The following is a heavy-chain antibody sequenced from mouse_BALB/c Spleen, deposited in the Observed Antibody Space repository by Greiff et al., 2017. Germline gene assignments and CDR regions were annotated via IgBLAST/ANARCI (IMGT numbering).Heavy chain of an antibody. CDR1: GYTFSSYW. Sequence: QVQLQQSGAELMKPGASVKISCKATGYTFSSYWIEWVKQRPGHGLEWIGEILSGSGSTNYNEKFKGKATFTADTSSNTAYMQLSSLTSEDSAVYYCARYITTALYYAMDYWGPGTSVTVSS. V-gene: IGHV1-9*01. J-gene: IGHJ4*01. CDR3: ARYITTALYYAMDY. D-gene: IGHD1-1*01. CDR2: ILSGSGST.